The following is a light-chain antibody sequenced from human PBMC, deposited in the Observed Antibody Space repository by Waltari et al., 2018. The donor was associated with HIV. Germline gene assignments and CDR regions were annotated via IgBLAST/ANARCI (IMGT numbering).Light chain of an antibody. V-gene: IGLV2-14*03. CDR3: CSYAGSYTFV. CDR2: YVN. CDR1: SWDIGTFNC. J-gene: IGLJ2*01. Sequence: QSALTQPASVSGSPGQSITISCTGTSWDIGTFNCVSWYQPHPGKAPKLIVFYVNNRPSGISVRFSGSKSANMASLTISGLQAADEADYYCCSYAGSYTFVFGGGTKLTVL.